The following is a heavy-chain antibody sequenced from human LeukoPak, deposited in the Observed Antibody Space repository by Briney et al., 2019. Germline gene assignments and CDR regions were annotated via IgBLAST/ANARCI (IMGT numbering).Heavy chain of an antibody. D-gene: IGHD6-6*01. Sequence: PSETLSLTCAVYGGSFSGYYWSWIRQPPGKGLEWNGEINHSGSTYYNPSLKSRVTISVDTSKNQFSLKLSSVTAADTAVYYCARLEAYSSSSGGWFDPWGQGTLVSVSS. CDR2: INHSGST. CDR3: ARLEAYSSSSGGWFDP. J-gene: IGHJ5*02. CDR1: GGSFSGYY. V-gene: IGHV4-34*01.